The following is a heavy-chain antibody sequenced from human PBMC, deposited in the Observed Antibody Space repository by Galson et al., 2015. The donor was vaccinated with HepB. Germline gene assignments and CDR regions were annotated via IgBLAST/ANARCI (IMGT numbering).Heavy chain of an antibody. CDR2: INPNSGGT. D-gene: IGHD3-10*02. CDR3: ARDRGMLGEFPFDY. Sequence: SVKVSCKASGYTFIGYYIHWVRQAPGRGLEWMGWINPNSGGTNYAQKFQDRVTMTRDTSISAASMDLRRLRSDDTAMYYCARDRGMLGEFPFDYWGQGTLVTVSS. V-gene: IGHV1-2*02. J-gene: IGHJ4*02. CDR1: GYTFIGYY.